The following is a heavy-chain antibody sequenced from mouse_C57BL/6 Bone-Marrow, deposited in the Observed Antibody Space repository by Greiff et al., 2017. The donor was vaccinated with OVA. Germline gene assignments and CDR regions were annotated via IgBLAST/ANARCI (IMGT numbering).Heavy chain of an antibody. CDR2: ISDGGSYT. J-gene: IGHJ2*01. V-gene: IGHV5-4*03. D-gene: IGHD1-1*01. CDR1: GFTFSSYA. CDR3: ARRITTVNYFDY. Sequence: EVMLVESGGGLVKPGGSLKLSCAASGFTFSSYAMSWVRQTPEKRLEWVATISDGGSYTYYPDNVKGRFTISRDNAKNNLYLQMSHLKSEDTAMYYCARRITTVNYFDYWGQGTTLTVSS.